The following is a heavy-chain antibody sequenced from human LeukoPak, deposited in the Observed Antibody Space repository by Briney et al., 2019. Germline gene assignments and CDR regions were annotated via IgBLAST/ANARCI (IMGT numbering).Heavy chain of an antibody. V-gene: IGHV1-24*01. CDR3: TTANSLTRDSSGYSPDS. Sequence: GASVKVSCKVSGYTLTELSTHWVRQAPGRGLEWMGGFDPEEGGTVYAQTFQGRATMTEDTPTHTAYMELSSLRSEDRAVYYCTTANSLTRDSSGYSPDSWGQGTLVTVSS. J-gene: IGHJ4*02. D-gene: IGHD3-22*01. CDR2: FDPEEGGT. CDR1: GYTLTELS.